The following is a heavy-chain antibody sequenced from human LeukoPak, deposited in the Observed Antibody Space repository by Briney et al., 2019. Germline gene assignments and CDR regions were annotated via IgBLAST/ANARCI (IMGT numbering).Heavy chain of an antibody. CDR3: ARRSVLRFLEWLDEGPSDAFDI. CDR1: GGSISSSSYY. D-gene: IGHD3-3*01. CDR2: IYYSGST. Sequence: SETLYLTCTVSGGSISSSSYYWGWIRQPPGKGLEWIGSIYYSGSTYYNPSLKSRVTISVDTSKNQFSLKLSSVTAADTAVYYCARRSVLRFLEWLDEGPSDAFDIWGQGTMVTVSS. V-gene: IGHV4-39*01. J-gene: IGHJ3*02.